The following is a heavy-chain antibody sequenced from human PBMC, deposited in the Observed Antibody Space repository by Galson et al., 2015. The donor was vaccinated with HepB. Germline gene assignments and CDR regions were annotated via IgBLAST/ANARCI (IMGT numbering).Heavy chain of an antibody. CDR1: GFTFSNYG. J-gene: IGHJ4*02. D-gene: IGHD4-17*01. CDR2: VWFDEKYK. V-gene: IGHV3-33*01. Sequence: SLRLSCAASGFTFSNYGMHWVRQAPGKGLEWVAQVWFDEKYKYYADSVKGRFTVSRDNMKNTLYLQMNSLRAEDTAVYYCVRTYGDYSLAYFDYWGPGTHVFVSS. CDR3: VRTYGDYSLAYFDY.